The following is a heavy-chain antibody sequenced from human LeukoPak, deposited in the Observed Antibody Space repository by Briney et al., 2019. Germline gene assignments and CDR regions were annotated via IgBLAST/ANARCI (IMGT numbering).Heavy chain of an antibody. CDR3: AKRAGPFDY. J-gene: IGHJ4*02. CDR2: ISGSGGST. CDR1: GFTFINYA. Sequence: PGGSLRLSCAASGFTFINYAVTWVRQAPGKGLEWVSVISGSGGSTYYADSVKGRFTISRDNSKNTLYLQMNSLRAEDTAVYYCAKRAGPFDYWGQGTLVTVSS. V-gene: IGHV3-23*01.